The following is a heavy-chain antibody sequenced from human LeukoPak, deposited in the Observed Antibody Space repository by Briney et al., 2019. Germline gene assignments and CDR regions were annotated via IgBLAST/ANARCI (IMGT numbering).Heavy chain of an antibody. J-gene: IGHJ4*02. CDR1: GGSISSSSYY. CDR3: ASFCRDGYNCVGDFDY. V-gene: IGHV4-39*01. D-gene: IGHD5-24*01. CDR2: IYYSGST. Sequence: SETLSLTCTVSGGSISSSSYYWGWIRQPPGKGLGWIGSIYYSGSTYYNPSLKSRVTISVDTSKNQFSLKLSSVTAADTAVYYCASFCRDGYNCVGDFDYWGQGTLVTVSS.